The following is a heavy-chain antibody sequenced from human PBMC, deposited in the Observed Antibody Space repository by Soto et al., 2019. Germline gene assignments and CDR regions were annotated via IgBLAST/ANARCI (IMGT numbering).Heavy chain of an antibody. CDR2: IYYRGST. V-gene: IGHV4-59*01. J-gene: IGHJ4*02. CDR3: ARGGYDWNDVTDY. Sequence: QVQLQESGPGLVKPSETLSLTCIVSGGSISNYYWRWIRQPPGKGLEWIGYIYYRGSTNYNPSLKRRVTISVDTSKTQFSLKLSSVTAADTAVYYCARGGYDWNDVTDYWGQGTLVTVSS. D-gene: IGHD1-20*01. CDR1: GGSISNYY.